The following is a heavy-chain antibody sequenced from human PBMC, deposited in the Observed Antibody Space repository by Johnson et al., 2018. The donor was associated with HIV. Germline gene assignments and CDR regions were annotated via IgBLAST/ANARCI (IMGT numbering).Heavy chain of an antibody. CDR3: TTVEDYYDSSGLGDAFDI. CDR2: ISYDGSNK. Sequence: VQLVESGGGLVKPGGSLRLSCAASGFTFSSYAMHWVRQAPGKGLEWVAVISYDGSNKYYADSVKGRFTISRDHSKNKLYLQMNSRKTEDTAVYYCTTVEDYYDSSGLGDAFDIWGQGTMVTVSS. V-gene: IGHV3-30*04. CDR1: GFTFSSYA. J-gene: IGHJ3*02. D-gene: IGHD3-22*01.